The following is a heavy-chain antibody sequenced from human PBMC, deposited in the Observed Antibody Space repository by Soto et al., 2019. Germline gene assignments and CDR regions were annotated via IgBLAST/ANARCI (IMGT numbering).Heavy chain of an antibody. CDR3: ASHAPGARFDP. CDR1: RYIFTAYF. V-gene: IGHV1-2*02. CDR2: INPNNGAT. J-gene: IGHJ5*02. Sequence: QVQLVQSGAEVKKPGASVKVSCKAPRYIFTAYFMHWVRQAPGQGLEWMGWINPNNGATHYGLSFQGRVTMTRDTSISTSYLELSSLRSDDTAVYYCASHAPGARFDPWGQGTLVIVSS.